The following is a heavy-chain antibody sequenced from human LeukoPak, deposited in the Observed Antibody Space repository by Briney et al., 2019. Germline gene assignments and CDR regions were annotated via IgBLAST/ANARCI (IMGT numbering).Heavy chain of an antibody. CDR2: IWYDGSNK. CDR1: GFTFSSYG. Sequence: PGRSLRLSCAASGFTFSSYGMHWVRQAPGKGLEWVAVIWYDGSNKYYADSVKGRFTISRDNSKNTLYLQMNSLRAEDTAVYYCAGDRSQLWQFDYWGQGTLVTVSS. D-gene: IGHD5-18*01. CDR3: AGDRSQLWQFDY. J-gene: IGHJ4*02. V-gene: IGHV3-33*01.